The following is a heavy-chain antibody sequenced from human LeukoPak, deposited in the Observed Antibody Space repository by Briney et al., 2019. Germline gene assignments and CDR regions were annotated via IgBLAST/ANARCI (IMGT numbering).Heavy chain of an antibody. CDR1: GYTFTTYG. D-gene: IGHD5-18*01. V-gene: IGHV1-46*01. CDR3: ARVLGAHRYGSIDH. CDR2: INPSSGST. J-gene: IGHJ4*02. Sequence: ASVKVSCKTSGYTFTTYGISWVRQAPGQGLEWMGIINPSSGSTSYAQKFQGRVTMTRDTSTSTVYMELSSLRSEDTAIYYCARVLGAHRYGSIDHWGQGTLVTVSS.